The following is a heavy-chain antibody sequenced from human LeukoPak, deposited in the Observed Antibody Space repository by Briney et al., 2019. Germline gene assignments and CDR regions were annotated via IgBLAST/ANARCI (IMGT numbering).Heavy chain of an antibody. V-gene: IGHV1-18*04. J-gene: IGHJ4*02. D-gene: IGHD1-26*01. CDR3: ARLDELRDY. Sequence: GASVKVSCKASGYTFTSYGISWVRQAPGQGLEWMGWISAYNGNTNYAQKLQGRVTMTTDTSTSTAYKGLRSLRSDDTAVYYCARLDELRDYWGQGTLVTVSS. CDR1: GYTFTSYG. CDR2: ISAYNGNT.